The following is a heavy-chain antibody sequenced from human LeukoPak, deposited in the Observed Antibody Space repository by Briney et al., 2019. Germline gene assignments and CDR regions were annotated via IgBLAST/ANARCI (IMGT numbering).Heavy chain of an antibody. V-gene: IGHV3-33*06. Sequence: GGSLRLSCAASGFTFSSYVMHWVRQAPGKGLEWVAVIWYDGSNKYYADSVKGRFTISRDNSKNTLYLQMNSLRAEDTAVYYCAKDDVGRDHYYYMDVWGKGPTVTVSS. J-gene: IGHJ6*03. D-gene: IGHD1-1*01. CDR1: GFTFSSYV. CDR2: IWYDGSNK. CDR3: AKDDVGRDHYYYMDV.